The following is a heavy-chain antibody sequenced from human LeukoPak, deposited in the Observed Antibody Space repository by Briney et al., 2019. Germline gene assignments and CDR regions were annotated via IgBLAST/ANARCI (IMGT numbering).Heavy chain of an antibody. J-gene: IGHJ4*02. V-gene: IGHV1-2*06. CDR1: GYTFTGYY. D-gene: IGHD6-6*01. CDR3: ARVIYSSSSIFDY. CDR2: INPNSGGT. Sequence: ASVKVSCKASGYTFTGYYMHWVRQAPGQGLEWMGRINPNSGGTNYAQKFQGRVTMTRDTSISTAYMELSRLRSVDTAVYYCARVIYSSSSIFDYWGQGTLVTVSS.